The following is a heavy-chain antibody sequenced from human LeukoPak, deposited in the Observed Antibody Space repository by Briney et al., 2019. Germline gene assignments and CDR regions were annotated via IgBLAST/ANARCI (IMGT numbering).Heavy chain of an antibody. J-gene: IGHJ5*02. CDR2: ISSSSSYI. CDR1: GFTFSSYS. Sequence: GGSLRLSCAASGFTFSSYSMNWVRQAPGKGLEWVSSISSSSSYIYYADSVKGRFTISRDNAKNSLYLQMNSLRAEDTAVYYCARGLREYQLLSNWFDPWGQGTLVTVSS. V-gene: IGHV3-21*01. D-gene: IGHD2-2*01. CDR3: ARGLREYQLLSNWFDP.